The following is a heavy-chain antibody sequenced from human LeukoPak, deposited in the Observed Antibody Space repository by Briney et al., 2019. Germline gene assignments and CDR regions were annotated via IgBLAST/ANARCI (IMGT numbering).Heavy chain of an antibody. CDR1: GDTFNQYA. CDR2: IIPIFGSP. Sequence: ASVKVSCKASGDTFNQYAISWVRLAPGQGLEWMGGIIPIFGSPNYAHKFQGRPTITTDESTSTAYMELSSLTSDDTAVYYCATETVAEMSASSPLKHCGQGTLVTVSS. J-gene: IGHJ1*01. V-gene: IGHV1-69*05. D-gene: IGHD4-23*01. CDR3: ATETVAEMSASSPLKH.